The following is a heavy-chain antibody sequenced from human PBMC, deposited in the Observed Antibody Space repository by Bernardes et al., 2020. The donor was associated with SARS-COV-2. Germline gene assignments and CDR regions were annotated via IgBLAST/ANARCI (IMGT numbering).Heavy chain of an antibody. CDR3: ARDRLGITIFGGVYYYGMDV. CDR1: GFTFSSYE. D-gene: IGHD3-3*01. V-gene: IGHV3-48*03. CDR2: ISSSGSTI. Sequence: SLSLSCAASGFTFSSYEMNWVRQAPGKGLEWVSYISSSGSTIYYADSVKGRFTISRDNAKNSLYLQMNSLRAEDTAVYYCARDRLGITIFGGVYYYGMDVWGQGTTVTVSS. J-gene: IGHJ6*02.